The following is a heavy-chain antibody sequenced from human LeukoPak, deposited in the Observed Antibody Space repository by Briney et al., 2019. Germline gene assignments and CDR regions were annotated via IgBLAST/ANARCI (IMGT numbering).Heavy chain of an antibody. CDR2: IYYSGST. J-gene: IGHJ5*02. Sequence: SETLSLTCTVSGGSITTYYGTWIRQPPGKGLEWIGYIYYSGSTNYNPSLKSRVTISVDTSKNQFSLKLTSVTAADTAVYFCARGGYYGSGNDFRFDPWGQGTLVTVSS. V-gene: IGHV4-59*01. D-gene: IGHD3-10*01. CDR3: ARGGYYGSGNDFRFDP. CDR1: GGSITTYY.